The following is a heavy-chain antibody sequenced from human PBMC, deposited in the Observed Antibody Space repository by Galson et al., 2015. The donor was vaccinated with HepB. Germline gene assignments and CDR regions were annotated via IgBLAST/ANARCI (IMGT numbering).Heavy chain of an antibody. Sequence: LSCAASGFAFDTHAMSWVRQAPGRGLEWISGISGNGDSTFYADSVKGRFTVSRDNSNNMLYLQMNSLRAEDAGLYFCAKGYGLFDSWGQGILVTVSS. CDR1: GFAFDTHA. V-gene: IGHV3-23*01. J-gene: IGHJ5*01. D-gene: IGHD5-18*01. CDR2: ISGNGDST. CDR3: AKGYGLFDS.